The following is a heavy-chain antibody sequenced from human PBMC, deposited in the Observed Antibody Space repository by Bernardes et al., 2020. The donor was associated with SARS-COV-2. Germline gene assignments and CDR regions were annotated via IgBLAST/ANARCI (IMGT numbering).Heavy chain of an antibody. CDR3: VIRTTSFDF. CDR1: GFTFSNYD. D-gene: IGHD2-21*01. CDR2: IGVPGDT. Sequence: GGSLSLSCAASGFTFSNYDMHWVRQAAGKGLEWVSTIGVPGDTYYPHSVKGRFTISRDNAKNSLFLQMSSLTAGDTAVYYCVIRTTSFDFWGQGTLVTVSS. J-gene: IGHJ4*02. V-gene: IGHV3-13*01.